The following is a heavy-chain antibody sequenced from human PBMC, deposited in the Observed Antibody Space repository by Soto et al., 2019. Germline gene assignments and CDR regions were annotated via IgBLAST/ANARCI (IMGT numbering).Heavy chain of an antibody. CDR2: IYHSGST. CDR1: GGSISSGGYS. V-gene: IGHV4-30-2*01. D-gene: IGHD1-1*01. J-gene: IGHJ6*02. Sequence: SETVSLTCAVSGGSISSGGYSWSWIRQPPGKGLEWIGYIYHSGSTYYNPSLKSRVTISVDRSKNQFSLKLSSVTAADTAVYYCARDGPGGGMDVWGQGTTVTVSS. CDR3: ARDGPGGGMDV.